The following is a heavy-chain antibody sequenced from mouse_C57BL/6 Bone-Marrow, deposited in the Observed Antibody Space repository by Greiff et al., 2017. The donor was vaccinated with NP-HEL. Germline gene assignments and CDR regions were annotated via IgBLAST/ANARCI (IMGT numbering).Heavy chain of an antibody. J-gene: IGHJ4*01. CDR3: ARGRGDGAMDY. CDR1: GYTFTSYG. CDR2: IYPRSGNT. V-gene: IGHV1-81*01. D-gene: IGHD2-3*01. Sequence: QVQLKESGAELARPGASVKLSCKASGYTFTSYGISWVKQRTGQGLEWIGEIYPRSGNTYYNEKFKGKATLTADKYSSTAYMELRSLTSEDSAVYFCARGRGDGAMDYWGQGTSVTVSS.